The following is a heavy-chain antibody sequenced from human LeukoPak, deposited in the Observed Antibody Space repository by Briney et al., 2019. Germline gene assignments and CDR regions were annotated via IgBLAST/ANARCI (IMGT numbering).Heavy chain of an antibody. CDR1: GGSIISYY. CDR2: IYYSGST. J-gene: IGHJ6*03. CDR3: ARNSYYYYMDV. V-gene: IGHV4-59*01. Sequence: SETLSLACTVSGGSIISYYWSWIRQPPGKGLEWIGYIYYSGSTNYNPSLKSRVTISVDTSNNQFSLKLSSVTAADTALYYCARNSYYYYMDVWGKGTTVTASS.